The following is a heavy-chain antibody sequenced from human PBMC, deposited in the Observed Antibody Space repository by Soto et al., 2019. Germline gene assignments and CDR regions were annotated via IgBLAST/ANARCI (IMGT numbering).Heavy chain of an antibody. CDR1: GFTFSSYA. V-gene: IGHV3-23*01. J-gene: IGHJ4*02. D-gene: IGHD2-2*01. CDR2: ISGSGGST. CDR3: AKADTDIVVVPAAVDLFDY. Sequence: EVQLLESGGGLVQPGGSLRLSCAASGFTFSSYAMSWVRQAPGKGLEWVSAISGSGGSTDYADSVKGRFTISRDTSKNTLYLQMNSLRAEDTAVYYCAKADTDIVVVPAAVDLFDYWGQGTLVTVSS.